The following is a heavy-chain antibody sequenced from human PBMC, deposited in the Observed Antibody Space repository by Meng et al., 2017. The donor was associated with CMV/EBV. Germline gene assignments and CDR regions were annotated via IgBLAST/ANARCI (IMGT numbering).Heavy chain of an antibody. D-gene: IGHD6-19*01. J-gene: IGHJ4*02. V-gene: IGHV4-39*07. Sequence: QLQLQESGPGLVQPSETLSLTCTVSGGSISRSSYYWGWIRQPPGKGLEWIGSIYYSGSTYYNPSLKSRVTISVDTSKNQFSLKLSSVTAADTAVYYCARDSAVAGVVDYWGQGTLVTVSS. CDR1: GGSISRSSYY. CDR2: IYYSGST. CDR3: ARDSAVAGVVDY.